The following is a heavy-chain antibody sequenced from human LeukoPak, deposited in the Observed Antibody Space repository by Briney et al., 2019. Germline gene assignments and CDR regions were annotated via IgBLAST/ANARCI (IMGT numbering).Heavy chain of an antibody. D-gene: IGHD6-13*01. CDR1: GGSISSSSYY. CDR2: IYYSGST. J-gene: IGHJ3*02. CDR3: AGLYSSSWYKAFDI. Sequence: SETLSLTCTVSGGSISSSSYYWGWIRQPPGKGLEWIGSIYYSGSTYYNPSLKSRVTISVDTSKNQFSLKLSSVTTADTAVYYCAGLYSSSWYKAFDIWGQGTMVTVSS. V-gene: IGHV4-39*07.